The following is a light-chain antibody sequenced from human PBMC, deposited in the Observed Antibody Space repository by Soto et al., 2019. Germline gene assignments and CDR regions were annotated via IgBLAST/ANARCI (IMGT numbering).Light chain of an antibody. J-gene: IGKJ3*01. CDR3: MQDLQTPFT. V-gene: IGKV2-28*01. CDR1: QSLLHSNGYNY. CDR2: LGS. Sequence: DIVMTQSPLSLPVTPGEPASISCRSSQSLLHSNGYNYLDWYLQQPGQSPQLLIYLGSNRASGVPDRFSGSGSGTAFTLTISRVEAEDVGVYFCMQDLQTPFTFGHGTRVEFK.